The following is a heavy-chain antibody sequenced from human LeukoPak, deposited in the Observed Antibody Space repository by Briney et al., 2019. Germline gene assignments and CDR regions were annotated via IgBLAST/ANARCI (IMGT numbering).Heavy chain of an antibody. J-gene: IGHJ4*02. D-gene: IGHD6-13*01. CDR1: GFTLTELS. CDR3: ALAAAGTFYYFDY. Sequence: ASVTVSCKVSGFTLTELSMHWVRQAPGKGLEWMGGFDPEDGETIYAQKFQGRVTMTEDTSTDTAYMELSSLRSEDTAVYYCALAAAGTFYYFDYWGQGTLVTVSS. V-gene: IGHV1-24*01. CDR2: FDPEDGET.